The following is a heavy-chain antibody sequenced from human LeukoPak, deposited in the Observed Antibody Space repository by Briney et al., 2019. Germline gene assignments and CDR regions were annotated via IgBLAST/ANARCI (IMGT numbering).Heavy chain of an antibody. CDR1: GFTFSNYG. CDR2: IVGSGVTT. J-gene: IGHJ4*02. V-gene: IGHV3-23*01. D-gene: IGHD4-23*01. CDR3: ASRNSLFI. Sequence: GGSLRLSCVASGFTFSNYGMNWVRQAPGKGLEWVSGIVGSGVTTYYADSVKGRFTISRDNAKNSLYLQMNSLRAEDTAVYYCASRNSLFIWGQGTLVTVSS.